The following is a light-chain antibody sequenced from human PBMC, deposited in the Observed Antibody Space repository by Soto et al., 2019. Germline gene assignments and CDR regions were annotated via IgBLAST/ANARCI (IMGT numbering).Light chain of an antibody. Sequence: EIVLTQSPATLSLSPGERATLSCRASQSVSSYLAWYQQKPGQAPRLLIYDASNRSTGIPARFSGSGSGTVFSLSISSLEPEDFAIYYCHQRSNWPPVTFGGGTKVEIK. CDR1: QSVSSY. CDR2: DAS. J-gene: IGKJ4*01. V-gene: IGKV3-11*01. CDR3: HQRSNWPPVT.